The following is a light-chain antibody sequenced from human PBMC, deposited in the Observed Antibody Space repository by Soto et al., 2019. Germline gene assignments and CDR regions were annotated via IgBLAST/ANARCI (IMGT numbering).Light chain of an antibody. Sequence: EIVMTQSPATLSVSPGERATLSCRASQSISSNLAWYQQKPGQAHRLLIYGAYSRATGIQARFSGSGSGTEFTLTIRSLQSEDFAVYYCQQYNNWPLTFGGGTKVDIK. CDR2: GAY. CDR3: QQYNNWPLT. V-gene: IGKV3D-15*01. CDR1: QSISSN. J-gene: IGKJ4*01.